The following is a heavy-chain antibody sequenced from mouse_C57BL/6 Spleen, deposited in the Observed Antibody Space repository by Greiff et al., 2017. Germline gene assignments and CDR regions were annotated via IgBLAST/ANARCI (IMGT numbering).Heavy chain of an antibody. D-gene: IGHD2-10*02. V-gene: IGHV1-64*01. J-gene: IGHJ4*01. CDR3: TRSYGKPYAMDY. Sequence: VQLQQPGAELVKPGASVKLSCKASGYTFTSYWMHWVKQRPGQGLEWIGMIHPNSGSTNYNEKFKSKATLSVDKSSSTAYMQLCILTSEYSAVYYCTRSYGKPYAMDYWGQGTSVTVSS. CDR1: GYTFTSYW. CDR2: IHPNSGST.